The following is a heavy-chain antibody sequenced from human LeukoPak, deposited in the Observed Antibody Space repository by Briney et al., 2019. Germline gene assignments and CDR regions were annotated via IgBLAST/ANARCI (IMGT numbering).Heavy chain of an antibody. D-gene: IGHD2-15*01. CDR2: ISSSSSYI. V-gene: IGHV3-21*01. CDR3: ARYRVSDYCSGGSCYSGLDP. Sequence: GGSLRLSCAASGFTFSSYSMNWVRQAPGKGLEWVSSISSSSSYIYYADSVKGRFTISRDNAKNSLYLQMNSLRAEDTAVYYCARYRVSDYCSGGSCYSGLDPWGQGTWSPSPQ. CDR1: GFTFSSYS. J-gene: IGHJ5*02.